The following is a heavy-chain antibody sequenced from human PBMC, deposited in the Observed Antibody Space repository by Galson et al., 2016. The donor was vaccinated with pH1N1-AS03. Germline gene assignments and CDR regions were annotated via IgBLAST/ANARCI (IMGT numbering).Heavy chain of an antibody. V-gene: IGHV3-48*04. J-gene: IGHJ4*02. D-gene: IGHD6-19*01. Sequence: SLRLSCAASGFTFTSYSMNWVRQAPGKGLEWVSYISSSSRIMFYADTVKGRFIISRDDAKNTLYLQMNSLRAEDTALYYCARDPDPNNIGWYYFDNWGQGILVTVSS. CDR1: GFTFTSYS. CDR2: ISSSSRIM. CDR3: ARDPDPNNIGWYYFDN.